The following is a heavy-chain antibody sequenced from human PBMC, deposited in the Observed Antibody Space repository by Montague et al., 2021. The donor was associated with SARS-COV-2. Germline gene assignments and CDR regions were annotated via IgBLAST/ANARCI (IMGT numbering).Heavy chain of an antibody. CDR2: IYHSGGT. Sequence: SETLSLTCTVSGGSISSYSFYWGWLRQPPGKGLEWIGLIYHSGGTYNGPSLKRRFSISVYTSKNQFSLKVTSVTAADTAVYYCARRPGTFGAAFDIWGLGTMVTVSS. CDR3: ARRPGTFGAAFDI. V-gene: IGHV4-39*01. J-gene: IGHJ3*02. CDR1: GGSISSYSFY. D-gene: IGHD3-10*01.